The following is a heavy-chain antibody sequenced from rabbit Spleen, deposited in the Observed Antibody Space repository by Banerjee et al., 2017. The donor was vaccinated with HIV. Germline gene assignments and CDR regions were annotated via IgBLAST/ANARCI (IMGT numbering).Heavy chain of an antibody. V-gene: IGHV1S45*01. J-gene: IGHJ6*01. Sequence: QEQLVESGGGLVTPGASLTLTCIASGFSFSTSYDMCWVRQAPGKGLEWIGCIYTGNVKTYYASWAKGRFTISKTSSTVDLKMTSLTAADTATYFCARDSGSSFSSYGMDLWGPGTLVTVS. CDR1: GFSFSTSYD. CDR3: ARDSGSSFSSYGMDL. D-gene: IGHD8-1*01. CDR2: IYTGNVKT.